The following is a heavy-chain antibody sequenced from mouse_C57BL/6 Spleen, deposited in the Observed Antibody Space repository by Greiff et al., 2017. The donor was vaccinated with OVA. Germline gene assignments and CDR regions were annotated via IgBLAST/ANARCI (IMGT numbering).Heavy chain of an antibody. J-gene: IGHJ2*01. CDR3: ARGGSNHYFDY. D-gene: IGHD1-1*01. CDR2: IYPGSGNT. CDR1: GYSFTSYY. V-gene: IGHV1-66*01. Sequence: VQLQQSGPELVKPGASVKISCKASGYSFTSYYIHWVKQRPGQGLEWIGWIYPGSGNTKYNEKFKGKATLTADTSSSTAYMQLSSLTSEDSAVYYCARGGSNHYFDYWGQGTTLTVSS.